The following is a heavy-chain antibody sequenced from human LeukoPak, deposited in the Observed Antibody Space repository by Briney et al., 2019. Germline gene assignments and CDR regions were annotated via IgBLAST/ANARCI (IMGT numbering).Heavy chain of an antibody. CDR1: GGTFSSYA. J-gene: IGHJ6*02. V-gene: IGHV1-69*04. D-gene: IGHD5-18*01. CDR3: ARVGLLDTAINYYYGMDV. Sequence: GSSVKVSCKASGGTFSSYAISWVRQAPGQGLEWMGRIIPILGIANYAQKFQGRVTITADKSTSTAYMELSSLRSEDTAVYYCARVGLLDTAINYYYGMDVWGQGTTVTVSS. CDR2: IIPILGIA.